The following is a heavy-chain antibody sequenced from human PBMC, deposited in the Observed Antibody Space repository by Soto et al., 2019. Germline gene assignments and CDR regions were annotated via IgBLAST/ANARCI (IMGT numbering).Heavy chain of an antibody. CDR2: IKQDGSEK. CDR3: ARDRWAGEGYFYL. D-gene: IGHD7-27*01. V-gene: IGHV3-7*01. CDR1: GFTFSSYW. Sequence: GGSLRLSCAASGFTFSSYWMSWVRQAPGKGLEWVANIKQDGSEKYYVDSVKGRFTISRDNDKTSLYLQMNSLRAEDTAVYYCARDRWAGEGYFYLWGRGTLVTVSS. J-gene: IGHJ2*01.